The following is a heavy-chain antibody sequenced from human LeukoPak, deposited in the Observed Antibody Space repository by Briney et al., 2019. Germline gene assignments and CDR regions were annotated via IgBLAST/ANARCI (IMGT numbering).Heavy chain of an antibody. CDR1: GGSIYRSSYY. CDR2: IYYSGST. Sequence: SETLSLTCTVSGGSIYRSSYYWGWIRQPPGKGLEWIGSIYYSGSTYHNPSLKSRVTISVDTSKNEFSLKLSSVTAADTAVYYCARRIAAADAFDIWGQGTMVTVSS. CDR3: ARRIAAADAFDI. D-gene: IGHD6-13*01. V-gene: IGHV4-39*07. J-gene: IGHJ3*02.